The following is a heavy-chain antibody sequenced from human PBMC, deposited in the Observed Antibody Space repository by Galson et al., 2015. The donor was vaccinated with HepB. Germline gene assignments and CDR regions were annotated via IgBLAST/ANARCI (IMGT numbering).Heavy chain of an antibody. CDR3: VRDRTYKGGNFFDF. V-gene: IGHV3-7*03. J-gene: IGHJ4*02. D-gene: IGHD3-10*01. CDR2: IRYDEYEY. CDR1: EFSFSDYW. Sequence: SLRLSCAASEFSFSDYWMSWIRQAPGKRPEWVANIRYDEYEYYYADFVKGRFTISRDNARNSVFLQMSSLRRDDTAVYYCVRDRTYKGGNFFDFWGQGALVTVSS.